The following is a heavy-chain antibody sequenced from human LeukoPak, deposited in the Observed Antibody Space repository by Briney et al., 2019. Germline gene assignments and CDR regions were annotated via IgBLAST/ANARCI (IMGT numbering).Heavy chain of an antibody. CDR3: VQDSYAISSSGSTFAS. CDR1: GFTFDDYA. D-gene: IGHD2-2*01. V-gene: IGHV3-9*03. Sequence: GRSLRLSCAASGFTFDDYAMHWVRQAPGKGLEWVSSITSNSGYVAYADSVKGRFSISRDNAKNSLYLQMNSLRTEDMAVYYCVQDSYAISSSGSTFASWGQGTLVTVSS. CDR2: ITSNSGYV. J-gene: IGHJ4*02.